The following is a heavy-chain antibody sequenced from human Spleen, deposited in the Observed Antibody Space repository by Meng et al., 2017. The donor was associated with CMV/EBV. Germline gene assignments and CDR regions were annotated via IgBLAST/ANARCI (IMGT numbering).Heavy chain of an antibody. J-gene: IGHJ4*02. V-gene: IGHV1-2*02. CDR3: AKDEVRDIGGWYYFDY. Sequence: ASVKVSCKASGYTFTGYYMHWVRQAPGQGLEWMGWINPNSGGTNYAQKFQGRVTMTRDTSSSTAYMELSRLRSDDTAVYYCAKDEVRDIGGWYYFDYWGQGTLVTVSS. CDR2: INPNSGGT. CDR1: GYTFTGYY. D-gene: IGHD6-19*01.